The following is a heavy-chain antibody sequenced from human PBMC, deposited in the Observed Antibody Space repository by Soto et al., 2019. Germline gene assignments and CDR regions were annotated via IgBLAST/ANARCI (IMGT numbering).Heavy chain of an antibody. D-gene: IGHD3-3*01. J-gene: IGHJ3*02. Sequence: QAQLVQSGAEVRKPGSSVRVSCRASGGPFTRYAVSWVRQAPGQGLEWIGGITPIAETTNYAQKFRGRLSITADESTDTVHMELRRLTSDDTAVYFCARGVAPGQTADPYAFEIWGQGSRVTVSS. CDR1: GGPFTRYA. CDR3: ARGVAPGQTADPYAFEI. V-gene: IGHV1-69*01. CDR2: ITPIAETT.